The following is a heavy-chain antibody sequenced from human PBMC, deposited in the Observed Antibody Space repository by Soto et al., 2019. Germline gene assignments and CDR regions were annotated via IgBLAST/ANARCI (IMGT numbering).Heavy chain of an antibody. D-gene: IGHD3-10*01. CDR3: ARSAGDYYGMDV. CDR1: GFTFSSYN. CDR2: ISSSSSYI. V-gene: IGHV3-21*01. J-gene: IGHJ6*02. Sequence: GGSLRLSCAASGFTFSSYNMNWVRQAPGKGLEWVSSISSSSSYIYYADSVKGRFTISRDNAKNSLYLQMNSLRAEDTAVYYCARSAGDYYGMDVWGQGTTVTVSS.